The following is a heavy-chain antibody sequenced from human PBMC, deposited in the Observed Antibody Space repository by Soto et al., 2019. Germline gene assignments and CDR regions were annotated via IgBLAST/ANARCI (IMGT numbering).Heavy chain of an antibody. J-gene: IGHJ4*02. Sequence: GGSLRLSCAASGFRFSSYWMDWVRQAPGKGLEWVANINQDGSEKHYVDSVKGRFTISRDNAMNLMYLQMSSLTAEDSALYYCSRSLDSWGQGTRVTVSS. V-gene: IGHV3-7*01. CDR1: GFRFSSYW. CDR3: SRSLDS. CDR2: INQDGSEK.